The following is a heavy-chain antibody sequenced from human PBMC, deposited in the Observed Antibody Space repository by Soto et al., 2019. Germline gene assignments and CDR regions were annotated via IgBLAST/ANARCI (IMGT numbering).Heavy chain of an antibody. V-gene: IGHV1-2*02. CDR1: GYPVTAYY. D-gene: IGHD3-3*01. Sequence: QLHLVQSGAVVKKPGASVTVSCSASGYPVTAYYMHCVRQAPGRGLEWMGGINPATGAAKYTQTFQGRVTIARDTSTSTVFMELSGLTSEDTAVFYWARGGGVGVAGSAAFDMWGQGTLVTVSS. J-gene: IGHJ3*02. CDR2: INPATGAA. CDR3: ARGGGVGVAGSAAFDM.